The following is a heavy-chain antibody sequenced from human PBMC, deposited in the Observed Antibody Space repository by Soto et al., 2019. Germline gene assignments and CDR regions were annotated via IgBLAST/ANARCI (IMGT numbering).Heavy chain of an antibody. CDR3: ARAGDILTGYYPDFDY. D-gene: IGHD3-9*01. CDR2: INPNSGGT. V-gene: IGHV1-2*04. J-gene: IGHJ4*02. Sequence: ASVKVSCKASGYTFTGYYMHWVRQAPGQGLEWMGWINPNSGGTNYAQKFQGWVTMTRDTSISTAYMELSRLRSDDTAVYYCARAGDILTGYYPDFDYWGQGTLVTVSS. CDR1: GYTFTGYY.